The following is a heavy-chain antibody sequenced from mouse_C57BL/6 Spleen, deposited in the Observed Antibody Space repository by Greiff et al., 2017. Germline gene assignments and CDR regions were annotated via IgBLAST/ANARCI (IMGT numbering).Heavy chain of an antibody. CDR1: GYTFTSYW. Sequence: QVQLKQPGAELVRPGTSVKLSCKASGYTFTSYWLHWVKQRPGQGLEWIGVIDPSDSYTNYNQKFKGKATLTVDTSSSTAYMQLSSLTSEDSAVYYCARGGHRSDYFDYWGQGTTLTVSS. CDR2: IDPSDSYT. J-gene: IGHJ2*01. CDR3: ARGGHRSDYFDY. D-gene: IGHD3-1*01. V-gene: IGHV1-59*01.